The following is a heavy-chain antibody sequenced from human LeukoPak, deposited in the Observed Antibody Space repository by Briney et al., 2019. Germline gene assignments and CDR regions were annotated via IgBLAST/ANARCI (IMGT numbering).Heavy chain of an antibody. Sequence: SETLSLTCTVSGGSISSYYWSWIRQPPGKGLEWIGYIYYSGSTSYNPSLKSRVTISVDTSKNQFSLKLSSVTAVDTAVYYCAREAGSFDYWGQGTLVTVSS. CDR3: AREAGSFDY. CDR1: GGSISSYY. V-gene: IGHV4-59*01. J-gene: IGHJ4*02. CDR2: IYYSGST. D-gene: IGHD3-10*01.